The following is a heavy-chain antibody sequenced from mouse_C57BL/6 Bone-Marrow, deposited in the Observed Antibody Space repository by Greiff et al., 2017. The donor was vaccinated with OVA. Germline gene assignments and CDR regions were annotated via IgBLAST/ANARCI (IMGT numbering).Heavy chain of an antibody. CDR2: IDPSDSDT. D-gene: IGHD2-4*01. Sequence: VQLQQPGSELVRPGSSVKLSCKAPAYTFTSYWMHWVKQRPIQGLEWIGNIDPSDSDTHYNQKFKDKATLTVDKSSITAYMQLSSLTSEDSAVYYCARWDYDTWFAYWGQGTLVTVSA. CDR1: AYTFTSYW. V-gene: IGHV1-52*01. CDR3: ARWDYDTWFAY. J-gene: IGHJ3*01.